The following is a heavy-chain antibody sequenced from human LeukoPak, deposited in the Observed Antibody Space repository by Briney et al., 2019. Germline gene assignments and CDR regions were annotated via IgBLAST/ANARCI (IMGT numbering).Heavy chain of an antibody. Sequence: SETLSLTCTVSGGSISSSSYYWGWIRQPPGKGLEWIGSIYYSGSTYYNPSLKSRVTISVDTSRNQFSLKLSSVTAADTAVYYCARHDLTVTNWFDPWGQGTLVTVSS. CDR1: GGSISSSSYY. D-gene: IGHD4-17*01. CDR3: ARHDLTVTNWFDP. CDR2: IYYSGST. J-gene: IGHJ5*02. V-gene: IGHV4-39*01.